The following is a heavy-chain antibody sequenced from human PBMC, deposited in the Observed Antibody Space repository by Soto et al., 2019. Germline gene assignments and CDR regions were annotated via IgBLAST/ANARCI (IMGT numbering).Heavy chain of an antibody. D-gene: IGHD2-8*02. V-gene: IGHV4-39*02. CDR3: AKTPTGYYDS. Sequence: SETLSLTCSVSGGSIRGSDDYWGWIRQSPGKGLEYIGSVFYTGSAYYNPSFKSRVSIVADTSTNRFFLNLKSVTATDTGVYYCAKTPTGYYDSWGQGILVTAPQ. CDR1: GGSIRGSDDY. CDR2: VFYTGSA. J-gene: IGHJ4*02.